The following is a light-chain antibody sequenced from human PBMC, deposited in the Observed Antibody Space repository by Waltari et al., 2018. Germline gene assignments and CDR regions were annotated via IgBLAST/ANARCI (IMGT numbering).Light chain of an antibody. CDR3: QVWDSTTDHAI. CDR2: YNS. J-gene: IGLJ2*01. V-gene: IGLV3-21*04. CDR1: DIGLTH. Sequence: SYVVTQPPPVSLAPGKTATLTCGGDDIGLTHVGWYQQGPGQAPVLVVYYNSDLSSGVPERFSGSNSGDTATLTISRVEVGDEADFYCQVWDSTTDHAIFGGGTKLTVL.